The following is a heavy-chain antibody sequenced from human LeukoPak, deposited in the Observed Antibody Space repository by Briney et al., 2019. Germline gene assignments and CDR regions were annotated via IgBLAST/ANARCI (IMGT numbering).Heavy chain of an antibody. V-gene: IGHV3-11*06. CDR1: GFTFSDYY. CDR3: ARGPCGGDCYSGDY. Sequence: GGSLKLSCAASGFTFSDYYMSWIRQAPGKGLEWVSYISSGSSYTNYADSVKGRFTISRDNAKNSLYLQMNSLRAEDTAVYYCARGPCGGDCYSGDYWGQGTLVTVSS. D-gene: IGHD2-21*02. CDR2: ISSGSSYT. J-gene: IGHJ4*02.